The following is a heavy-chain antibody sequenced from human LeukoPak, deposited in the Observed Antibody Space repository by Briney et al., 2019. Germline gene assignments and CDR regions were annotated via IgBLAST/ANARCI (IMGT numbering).Heavy chain of an antibody. CDR3: ARVLRNDFWSGYYFRSYYGMDV. V-gene: IGHV4-34*01. CDR1: GGSFSGYY. J-gene: IGHJ6*02. D-gene: IGHD3-3*01. CDR2: TNHSGST. Sequence: SETLSLTCAVYGGSFSGYYWSWIRQPPGKGLEWIGETNHSGSTNYNPSLKSRVTISVDTSKNQFSLKLSSVTAADTAVYYCARVLRNDFWSGYYFRSYYGMDVWGQGTTVTVSS.